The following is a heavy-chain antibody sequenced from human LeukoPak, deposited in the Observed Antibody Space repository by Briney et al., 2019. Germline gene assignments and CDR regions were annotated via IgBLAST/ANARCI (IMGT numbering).Heavy chain of an antibody. CDR1: GYTFSTYA. Sequence: ASVKVSCKTSGYTFSTYAIQWVRQAPGQRLEWMGWINGGDGNTKFSQKFQGRVTITRDTSASSSHMELSSLRSEDTAVYYCARSYIVVVPAVYFDYWGRGTLVTVSS. V-gene: IGHV1-3*01. J-gene: IGHJ4*02. CDR2: INGGDGNT. D-gene: IGHD2-2*01. CDR3: ARSYIVVVPAVYFDY.